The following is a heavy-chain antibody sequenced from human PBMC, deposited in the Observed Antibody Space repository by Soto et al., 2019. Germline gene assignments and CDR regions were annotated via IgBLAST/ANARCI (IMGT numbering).Heavy chain of an antibody. CDR2: TYYRSKWYN. J-gene: IGHJ6*02. D-gene: IGHD3-3*01. Sequence: PSQTLSLTCAISGDSVSSNSAAWNWIRQSPSRGLEWLGRTYYRSKWYNDYAVSVKSRITINPDTSKNQFPLQLNSVTPEDTAVYYCARGVVVDFWSGYPYGMDVWGQGTTDTVSS. V-gene: IGHV6-1*01. CDR3: ARGVVVDFWSGYPYGMDV. CDR1: GDSVSSNSAA.